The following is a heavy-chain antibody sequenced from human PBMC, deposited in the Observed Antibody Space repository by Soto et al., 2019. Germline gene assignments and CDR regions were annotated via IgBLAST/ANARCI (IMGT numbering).Heavy chain of an antibody. CDR2: ISGSGGST. CDR3: AKPLARVTIFPFAEYFQH. D-gene: IGHD3-3*01. V-gene: IGHV3-23*01. CDR1: GFTFSSYA. J-gene: IGHJ1*01. Sequence: EVQLLESGGGLVQPGGSLRLSCAASGFTFSSYAMSWVRQAPGKGLEWVSAISGSGGSTYYADSVKGRLTISRDNSKNTLYLQMNSLRAEDTAVYYCAKPLARVTIFPFAEYFQHWGQGTLVTVSS.